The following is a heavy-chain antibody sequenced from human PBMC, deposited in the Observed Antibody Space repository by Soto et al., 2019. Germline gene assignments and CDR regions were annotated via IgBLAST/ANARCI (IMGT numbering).Heavy chain of an antibody. CDR3: AKDRKDCRRCRLPQYFFFGMDV. V-gene: IGHV3-30*18. CDR1: GFNFDKYG. D-gene: IGHD2-15*01. CDR2: ISYDGNNE. Sequence: PGGSLRLSCAASGFNFDKYGMHWVGQAPGKGPEWVAVISYDGNNEYYADSVEGRFSISRDNSQNTLYLQMNSLTPKDTAVYYCAKDRKDCRRCRLPQYFFFGMDVWGQGTTVTVSS. J-gene: IGHJ6*02.